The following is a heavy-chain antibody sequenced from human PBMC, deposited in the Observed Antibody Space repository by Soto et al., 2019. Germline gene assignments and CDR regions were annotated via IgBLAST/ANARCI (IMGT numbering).Heavy chain of an antibody. CDR1: GGSFSGYY. CDR2: INHSGST. CDR3: ARGAGDDCWSGYYKYYYYGMDV. Sequence: SETLSLTCAVYGGSFSGYYWSWIRQPPGKGLEWIGEINHSGSTNYNPSLKSRVTISVDTSKNQFSLKLSSVTAADTAVYYCARGAGDDCWSGYYKYYYYGMDVWGQGTTVT. V-gene: IGHV4-34*01. J-gene: IGHJ6*02. D-gene: IGHD3-3*01.